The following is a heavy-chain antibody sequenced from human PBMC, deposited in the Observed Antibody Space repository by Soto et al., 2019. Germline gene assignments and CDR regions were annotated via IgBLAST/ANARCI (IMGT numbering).Heavy chain of an antibody. Sequence: SETLSLTCTVSGGSISSYYWSWIQQPPGKGLEWIGYIYYSGSTNYNPSLKSRVTISVDTSKNQFSLKLSSVTAAGTAVYYCARYYGGYSDYWGQGTLVTVSS. CDR1: GGSISSYY. V-gene: IGHV4-59*08. CDR2: IYYSGST. D-gene: IGHD3-10*01. J-gene: IGHJ4*02. CDR3: ARYYGGYSDY.